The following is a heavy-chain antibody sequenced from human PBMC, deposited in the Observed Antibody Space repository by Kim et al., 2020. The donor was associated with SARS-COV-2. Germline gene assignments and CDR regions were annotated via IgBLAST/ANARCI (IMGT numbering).Heavy chain of an antibody. D-gene: IGHD2-15*01. J-gene: IGHJ6*02. CDR3: ARDLVGCSGGSCYFRMDV. Sequence: ASVKVSCKASGYTFTSYYMHWVRQAPGQGLEWMGIINPSGGSTSYAQQFQGRVTMTRDTSTSTVYMELSSLRSEDTAVYYCARDLVGCSGGSCYFRMDVWGQGTTVTVSS. CDR1: GYTFTSYY. V-gene: IGHV1-46*01. CDR2: INPSGGST.